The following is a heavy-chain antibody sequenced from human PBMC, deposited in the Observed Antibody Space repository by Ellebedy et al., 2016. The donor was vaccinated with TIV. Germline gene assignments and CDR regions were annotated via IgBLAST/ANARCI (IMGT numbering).Heavy chain of an antibody. CDR1: GGTFSSYA. CDR2: IIPIFNTA. D-gene: IGHD3-16*01. V-gene: IGHV1-69*13. CDR3: AEGALNWFDP. J-gene: IGHJ5*02. Sequence: ASVKVSCXDSGGTFSSYAINWVRQAPGQGLEWMGGIIPIFNTANYAQKFQDRVMITADESRSTAYMELSSLRSEDTAVYYCAEGALNWFDPWGLGTLVTVSS.